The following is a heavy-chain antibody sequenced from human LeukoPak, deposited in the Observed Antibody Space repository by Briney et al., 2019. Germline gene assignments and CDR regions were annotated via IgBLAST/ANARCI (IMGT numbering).Heavy chain of an antibody. CDR1: GGSIRSSYYY. Sequence: SETLSLTCTVSGGSIRSSYYYWGWIRQPPGKGLEWIGSIYDSGSTYYNPSLKSGVTISADTPKNQFSLKLSSGTAADTAVYYCARSPAAVVWFDPWGQGTLVTVSS. CDR3: ARSPAAVVWFDP. V-gene: IGHV4-39*07. CDR2: IYDSGST. J-gene: IGHJ5*02. D-gene: IGHD2-2*01.